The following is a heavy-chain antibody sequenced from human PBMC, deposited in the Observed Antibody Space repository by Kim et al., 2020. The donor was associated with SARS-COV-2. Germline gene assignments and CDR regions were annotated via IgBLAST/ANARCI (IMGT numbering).Heavy chain of an antibody. D-gene: IGHD3-9*01. V-gene: IGHV1-69*01. Sequence: GQRFQGRVTMTADEATSTAYMELGSLRSEDTAVYYCARVGRVLRYFDTDYWGQGTLVTVSS. J-gene: IGHJ4*02. CDR3: ARVGRVLRYFDTDY.